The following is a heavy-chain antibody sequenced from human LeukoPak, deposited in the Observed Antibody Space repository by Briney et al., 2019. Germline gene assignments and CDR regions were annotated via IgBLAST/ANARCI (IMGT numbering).Heavy chain of an antibody. CDR2: IKSKTDGGTT. CDR1: GGSISSSNYY. V-gene: IGHV3-15*01. Sequence: PSETLSLTCTVSGGSISSSNYYWGWIRQPPGKGLEWVGRIKSKTDGGTTDYAAPVKGRFTISRDDSKNTLYLQMNSLKTEDTAVYYCTTDGVNWGQGTLVTVSS. CDR3: TTDGVN. J-gene: IGHJ4*02. D-gene: IGHD3-16*01.